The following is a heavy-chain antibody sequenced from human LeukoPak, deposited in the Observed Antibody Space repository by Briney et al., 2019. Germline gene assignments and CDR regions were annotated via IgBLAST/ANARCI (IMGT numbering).Heavy chain of an antibody. D-gene: IGHD3-3*01. CDR2: INHSGST. J-gene: IGHJ3*02. CDR1: GGSFSGYY. Sequence: PSETLSLTCAVYGGSFSGYYWSWIRQPPGKGLEWIGEINHSGSTNYNPSLRSGVTISVDTSKNQFSLKLSSVTAADTAVYYCARGGTLLRFISGFYAFDIWGQGTMVTVSS. CDR3: ARGGTLLRFISGFYAFDI. V-gene: IGHV4-34*01.